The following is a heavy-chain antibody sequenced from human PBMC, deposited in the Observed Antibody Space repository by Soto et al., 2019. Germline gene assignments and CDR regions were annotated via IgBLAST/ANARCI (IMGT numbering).Heavy chain of an antibody. CDR2: INPSGGST. CDR3: ASSSGYYHDAFDI. CDR1: GYTFTSYY. J-gene: IGHJ3*02. D-gene: IGHD3-22*01. V-gene: IGHV1-46*01. Sequence: ASVKVSWKASGYTFTSYYMHWVRQAPGQGLEWMGIINPSGGSTSYAQKFQGRVTMTRDTSTSTVYMELSSLRSEDTVVYYCASSSGYYHDAFDIWGQGTMVTVSS.